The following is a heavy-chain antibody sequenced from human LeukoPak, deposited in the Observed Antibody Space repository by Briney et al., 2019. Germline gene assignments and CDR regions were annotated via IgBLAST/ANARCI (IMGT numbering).Heavy chain of an antibody. CDR3: ARVVSIAGLYYYYYMDV. D-gene: IGHD6-6*01. V-gene: IGHV4-59*01. J-gene: IGHJ6*03. CDR2: IYYSGST. Sequence: SETLSLTCTVSGVSISSYYWSWIRQPPGKGLEWIGYIYYSGSTNYNPSLKSRVTISVDTSKNQFSLKLSSVTAADTAVYYCARVVSIAGLYYYYYMDVWGKGTTVTVSS. CDR1: GVSISSYY.